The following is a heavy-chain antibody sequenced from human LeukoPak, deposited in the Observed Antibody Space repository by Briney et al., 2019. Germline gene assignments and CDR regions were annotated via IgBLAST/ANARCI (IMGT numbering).Heavy chain of an antibody. D-gene: IGHD3-22*01. Sequence: PGGSLRLSCAASGFTFDDHAMHWVRQAPGKGLEWVSGISWNSGSIGYADSVKGRFTISRDNAKNSLYLQMNSLRAEDTALYYCAKDYYDSSGYPDYWGQGTLVTVSS. CDR2: ISWNSGSI. V-gene: IGHV3-9*01. CDR1: GFTFDDHA. J-gene: IGHJ4*02. CDR3: AKDYYDSSGYPDY.